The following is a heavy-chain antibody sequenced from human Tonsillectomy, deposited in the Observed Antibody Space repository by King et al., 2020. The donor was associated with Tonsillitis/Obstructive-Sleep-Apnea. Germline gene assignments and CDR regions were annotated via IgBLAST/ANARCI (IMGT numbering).Heavy chain of an antibody. J-gene: IGHJ4*02. Sequence: VQLVESGAEVKKPGASVKVSCKASGYTFTSYAMHWVRQPPGQRLEWMGWINAGNGNTKYSQKFQGGVTITRDTSASTASMELSSLRSEDTAVSYCVRGVSTALDYWGQGTLVTVSS. D-gene: IGHD1-26*01. CDR1: GYTFTSYA. CDR2: INAGNGNT. V-gene: IGHV1-3*01. CDR3: VRGVSTALDY.